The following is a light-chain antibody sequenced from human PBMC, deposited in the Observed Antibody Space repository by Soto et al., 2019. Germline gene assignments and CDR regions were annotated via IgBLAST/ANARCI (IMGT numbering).Light chain of an antibody. CDR1: QSVNDY. J-gene: IGKJ2*03. Sequence: DFQVTQSPSSLSASVGDRVTITCRASQSVNDYLNWYQQRPGKAPRLLIYAASTLHSGVPSRFSGSGFGTDFSLTITRLQPEDFATYYCQQSFSTPYSFGQGTKLEIK. V-gene: IGKV1-39*01. CDR3: QQSFSTPYS. CDR2: AAS.